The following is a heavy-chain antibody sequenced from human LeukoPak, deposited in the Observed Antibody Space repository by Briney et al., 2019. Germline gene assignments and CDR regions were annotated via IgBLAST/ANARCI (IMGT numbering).Heavy chain of an antibody. V-gene: IGHV1-2*02. CDR2: INLNSGGT. CDR1: GYTFTGYY. CDR3: ASGRGRYYYYYMDV. J-gene: IGHJ6*03. D-gene: IGHD1-26*01. Sequence: AASVKVSCKASGYTFTGYYMHWVRQAPGQGLEWMGWINLNSGGTNYAQKFQGRVTMTRDTSISTAYMELSRLRSDDTAVYYCASGRGRYYYYYMDVWGKGTTVTVSS.